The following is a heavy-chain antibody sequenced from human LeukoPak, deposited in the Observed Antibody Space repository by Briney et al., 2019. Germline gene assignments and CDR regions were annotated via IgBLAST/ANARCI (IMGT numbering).Heavy chain of an antibody. CDR3: TRDPEGDYYYYYMDV. CDR1: GFTFGDYA. J-gene: IGHJ6*03. V-gene: IGHV3-49*03. Sequence: PGGSLRLSCTASGFTFGDYAMSWFRQAPGKGLEWVGFIRSKAYGGTTEYAASVKGRFTISRDDSKSIAYLQMNSLKTEDTAVYYCTRDPEGDYYYYYMDVWGKGTTVTVSS. CDR2: IRSKAYGGTT. D-gene: IGHD1-14*01.